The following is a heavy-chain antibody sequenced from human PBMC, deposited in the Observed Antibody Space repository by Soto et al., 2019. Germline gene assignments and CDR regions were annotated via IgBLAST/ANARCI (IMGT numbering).Heavy chain of an antibody. Sequence: QITLKESGPPLVKPTQTLTLTCTFSGFSLSTSAVGVGWIRQPPGKALEWPAFIYWDDDKRYSPSLKSSLTITKDTSKNQVVLGMTNMDHVDTATYYCAHLVVAGLTYYFDYWGQGTLVTVSS. J-gene: IGHJ4*02. V-gene: IGHV2-5*02. CDR3: AHLVVAGLTYYFDY. CDR1: GFSLSTSAVG. CDR2: IYWDDDK. D-gene: IGHD2-15*01.